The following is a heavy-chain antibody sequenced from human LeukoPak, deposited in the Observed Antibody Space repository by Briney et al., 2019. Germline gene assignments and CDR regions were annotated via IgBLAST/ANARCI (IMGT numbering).Heavy chain of an antibody. D-gene: IGHD1-26*01. CDR1: GYTFTSYA. Sequence: ASVKVSCKASGYTFTSYAMHWVRHAPGQRHELVGGINAGNGNTKYSQEFQVRVSITSDRSAGKAYLQLSSLRSKDVDLSYFARQSQDSVDYWGQGTLVTVSS. J-gene: IGHJ4*02. CDR3: ARQSQDSVDY. CDR2: INAGNGNT. V-gene: IGHV1-3*03.